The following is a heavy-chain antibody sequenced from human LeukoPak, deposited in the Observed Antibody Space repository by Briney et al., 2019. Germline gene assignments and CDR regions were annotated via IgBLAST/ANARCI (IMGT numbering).Heavy chain of an antibody. V-gene: IGHV3-7*01. CDR3: ARGHLDP. Sequence: PGGSLRLSCAASGFTFSDYWMNWIRQAPGKGLEWVARIMKDGNEKYYVESIKGRFTIYRDNAKNALYLQMNGLRAEDTGVYYCARGHLDPWGQGTLVTVSS. CDR1: GFTFSDYW. CDR2: IMKDGNEK. J-gene: IGHJ5*02.